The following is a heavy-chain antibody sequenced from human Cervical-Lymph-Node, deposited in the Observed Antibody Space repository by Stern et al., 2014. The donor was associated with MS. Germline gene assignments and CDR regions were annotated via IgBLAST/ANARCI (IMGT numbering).Heavy chain of an antibody. D-gene: IGHD3-22*01. V-gene: IGHV1-58*01. Sequence: QLVESGPEVKKPGTSVKVSCKASGFTFTSSSVQWVRQARGQRLEWIGWIVVGSGHTNYAQKFQERVTITRDMSTGTAYMELSSLRSEDTAVYYCAAEPMYYSDSVGAFDIWGQGTMVTVSS. CDR1: GFTFTSSS. CDR3: AAEPMYYSDSVGAFDI. J-gene: IGHJ3*02. CDR2: IVVGSGHT.